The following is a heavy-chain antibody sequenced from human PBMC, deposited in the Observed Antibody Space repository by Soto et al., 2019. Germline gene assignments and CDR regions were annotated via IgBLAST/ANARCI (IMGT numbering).Heavy chain of an antibody. D-gene: IGHD3-22*01. CDR3: AKDPRLFLAPSQENYYYYYMDV. V-gene: IGHV3-23*01. J-gene: IGHJ6*03. Sequence: GGSLRLSCAASGFTFSSYAMSWVRQAPGKGLEWVSAISGSGGSTYYADSVKGRFTISRDNSKNTVYLQMNSLRAEDTAVYYCAKDPRLFLAPSQENYYYYYMDVWGKGTTVTVSS. CDR1: GFTFSSYA. CDR2: ISGSGGST.